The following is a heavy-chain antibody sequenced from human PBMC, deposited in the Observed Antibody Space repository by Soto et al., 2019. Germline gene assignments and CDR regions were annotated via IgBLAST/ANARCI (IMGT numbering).Heavy chain of an antibody. CDR2: IIPILGIA. CDR3: ATRIAGYSSGWNDAFDI. CDR1: GGTFSSYT. J-gene: IGHJ3*02. D-gene: IGHD6-19*01. V-gene: IGHV1-69*02. Sequence: QVQLVQSGAEVKKPGSSVKVSCKASGGTFSSYTISWVRQAPGQGLEWMGRIIPILGIANYAQKFQGRVTITAXXSXSXXYMELSSLRSEDTAVYYCATRIAGYSSGWNDAFDIWGQGTMVTVSS.